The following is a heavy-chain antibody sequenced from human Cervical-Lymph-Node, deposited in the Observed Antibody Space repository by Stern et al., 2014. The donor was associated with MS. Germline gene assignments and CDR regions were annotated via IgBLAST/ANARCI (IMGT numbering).Heavy chain of an antibody. D-gene: IGHD6-13*01. CDR3: ALSSETSDRWYSLGYDL. CDR1: GGTCSKVP. V-gene: IGHV1-69*01. J-gene: IGHJ5*02. CDR2: RFPVFGTP. Sequence: QRVQSGAEVTKPGSSVKGSCKASGGTCSKVPSRSVRQAPGQGLKWMGGRFPVFGTPTYGQEFRGRVTITAYVSTSTVYMELSSLRSDDTAVYYCALSSETSDRWYSLGYDLWGKGTLVTVSS.